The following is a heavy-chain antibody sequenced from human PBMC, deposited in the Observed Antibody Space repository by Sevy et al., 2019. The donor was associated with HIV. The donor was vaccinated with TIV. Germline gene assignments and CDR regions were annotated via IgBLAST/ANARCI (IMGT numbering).Heavy chain of an antibody. CDR2: ISSNGRST. V-gene: IGHV3-64*01. CDR3: AVTKDCSSRDGYQAFDY. Sequence: GGSLRLSCAASGFTFSSYAMHWVRQAPGKGLEYISTISSNGRSTYYANSVKGRFTISRDNSKNTLYLQMGSLRAEDMAIYYCAVTKDCSSRDGYQAFDYWGQGKLVTVSS. D-gene: IGHD2-2*01. CDR1: GFTFSSYA. J-gene: IGHJ4*02.